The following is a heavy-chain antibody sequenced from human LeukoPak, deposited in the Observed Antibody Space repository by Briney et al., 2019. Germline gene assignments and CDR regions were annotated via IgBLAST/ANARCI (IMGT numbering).Heavy chain of an antibody. CDR3: AKDRVYNWNSYALDI. J-gene: IGHJ3*02. CDR2: ISSNGGST. CDR1: GFTFSSYA. V-gene: IGHV3-64*01. D-gene: IGHD1-20*01. Sequence: GGSLRLSCAASGFTFSSYAMHWVRQAPGKGLEYVSAISSNGGSTYYANSVKGRFTISRDNSKNTLYLQMNSLRAEDMALYYCAKDRVYNWNSYALDIWGQGTMVTVSS.